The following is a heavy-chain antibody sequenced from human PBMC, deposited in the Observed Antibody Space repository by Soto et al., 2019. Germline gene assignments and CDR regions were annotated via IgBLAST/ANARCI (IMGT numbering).Heavy chain of an antibody. CDR1: GYTFTSYG. CDR2: ISAYNGNT. D-gene: IGHD6-19*01. CDR3: ARDTMISSRWYDSYYYGMDV. Sequence: QVQLVQSGAEVKKPGASVKVSCKASGYTFTSYGISWVRQAPGQGLEWMGWISAYNGNTNYAQKLQGRVTMTTDTSTSTAYMELRSLRSDDTAVYYCARDTMISSRWYDSYYYGMDVWGQGTTVTVSS. J-gene: IGHJ6*02. V-gene: IGHV1-18*01.